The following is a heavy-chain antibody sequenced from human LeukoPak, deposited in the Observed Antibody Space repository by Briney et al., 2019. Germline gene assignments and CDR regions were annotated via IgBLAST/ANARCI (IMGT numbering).Heavy chain of an antibody. J-gene: IGHJ6*03. CDR3: ASGSSDYYYYYYMDV. CDR1: GASISRNY. CDR2: INYIGSS. D-gene: IGHD2-2*01. V-gene: IGHV4-59*08. Sequence: SETLSLTCTVSGASISRNYWSWIRQPPGKGLEWIGYINYIGSSHYNPSLKSRVTISVDTSKNQFSLKVSSVTAADTAVYYCASGSSDYYYYYYMDVWGKGITVTVSS.